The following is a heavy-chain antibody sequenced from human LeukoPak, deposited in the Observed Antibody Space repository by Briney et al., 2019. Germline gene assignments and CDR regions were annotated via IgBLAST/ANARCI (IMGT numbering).Heavy chain of an antibody. CDR3: AKVQTSTSCSFDY. CDR1: GFTFSTYG. CDR2: ISGSGDNT. J-gene: IGHJ4*02. D-gene: IGHD2-2*01. V-gene: IGHV3-23*01. Sequence: QPGGSLRLSCAASGFTFSTYGMTWVRQAPGKGLEWVSTISGSGDNTYYADSVKGRFTISRDNSKNTLYLQMNSLRAEDTAVYYCAKVQTSTSCSFDYWGQGTLVTVSS.